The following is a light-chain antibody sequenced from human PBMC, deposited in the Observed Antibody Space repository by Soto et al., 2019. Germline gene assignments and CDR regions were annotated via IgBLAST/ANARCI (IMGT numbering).Light chain of an antibody. CDR2: KAS. CDR3: QQYKSSSPET. Sequence: DIPMTQSPSTLSASVGDRVTITCRASQSISSWLAWYQQKPGKAPKLLIYKASSLESGVPSRFSGSGSGTEFTLTISSLQPDDFATYYCQQYKSSSPETFGQGTKVEIK. CDR1: QSISSW. J-gene: IGKJ1*01. V-gene: IGKV1-5*03.